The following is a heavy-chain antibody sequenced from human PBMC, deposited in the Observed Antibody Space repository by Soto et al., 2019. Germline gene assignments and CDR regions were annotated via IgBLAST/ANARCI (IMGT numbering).Heavy chain of an antibody. J-gene: IGHJ6*02. CDR3: ARGGWHYGMDV. CDR2: IYYSGST. D-gene: IGHD2-15*01. V-gene: IGHV4-59*01. Sequence: SETLSLTCTVSGGSISSYYWSWIRQPPGKGLEWIGYIYYSGSTNYNPSLKSRVTISVDTSKNQFSLKLSSVTAADTAVYYCARGGWHYGMDVWGQGTTVTVSS. CDR1: GGSISSYY.